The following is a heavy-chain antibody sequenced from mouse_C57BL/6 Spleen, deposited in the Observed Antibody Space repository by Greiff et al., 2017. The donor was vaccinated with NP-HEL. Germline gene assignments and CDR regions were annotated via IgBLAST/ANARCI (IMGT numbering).Heavy chain of an antibody. Sequence: VKLVESGPGLVAPSQSLSITCTVSGFSLTSYAISWVRQPPGKGLEWLGVIWTGGGTNYNSALKSRLSISKDNSKSQVFLKMNSLQTDDTARYYCASPNWDVGYAMDYWGQGTSVTVSS. CDR2: IWTGGGT. CDR1: GFSLTSYA. J-gene: IGHJ4*01. V-gene: IGHV2-9-1*01. CDR3: ASPNWDVGYAMDY. D-gene: IGHD4-1*01.